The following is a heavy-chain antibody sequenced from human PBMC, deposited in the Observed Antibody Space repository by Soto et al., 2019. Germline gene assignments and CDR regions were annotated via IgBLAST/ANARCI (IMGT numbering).Heavy chain of an antibody. D-gene: IGHD3-3*01. V-gene: IGHV4-39*01. CDR2: IYYSGST. Sequence: NPSETLSLTCTVSGGSISSTSYYWGWIRQPPGKGLEWIGNIYYSGSTYYNPSLKSRVTMSVDTSENQFSLRLNSVTAADTAVYYCARHRLPLNFWSATIDYWGRGALVTVSS. CDR1: GGSISSTSYY. CDR3: ARHRLPLNFWSATIDY. J-gene: IGHJ4*02.